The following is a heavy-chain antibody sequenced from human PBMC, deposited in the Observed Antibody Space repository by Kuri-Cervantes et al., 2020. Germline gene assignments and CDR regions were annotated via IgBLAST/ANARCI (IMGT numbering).Heavy chain of an antibody. CDR1: GFTFSSYA. D-gene: IGHD4-11*01. Sequence: ETLSLTCAASGFTFSSYAMSWVRQSPGKGLEWVSAMSGSDGRTFYAGSVKGRFTISRDNSKNTLHLQMNSLRAEDTAVYYCAKESPYTSSRYYYMDVWGKGTTVTVSS. J-gene: IGHJ6*03. CDR3: AKESPYTSSRYYYMDV. V-gene: IGHV3-23*01. CDR2: MSGSDGRT.